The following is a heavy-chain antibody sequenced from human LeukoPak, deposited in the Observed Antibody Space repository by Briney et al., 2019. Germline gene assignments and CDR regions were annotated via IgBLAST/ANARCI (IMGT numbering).Heavy chain of an antibody. J-gene: IGHJ4*02. V-gene: IGHV3-48*04. Sequence: GSLRLSCAASGFTFSSYSMNWVRQAPGKGLEWVSFISSSSSTIYYADSVKGRFTISRDNAKNSLYLQMNSLRAEDTAVYYCARDNYDYVWGSYRPQPFDYWGQGTLVTVSS. CDR3: ARDNYDYVWGSYRPQPFDY. CDR1: GFTFSSYS. D-gene: IGHD3-16*02. CDR2: ISSSSSTI.